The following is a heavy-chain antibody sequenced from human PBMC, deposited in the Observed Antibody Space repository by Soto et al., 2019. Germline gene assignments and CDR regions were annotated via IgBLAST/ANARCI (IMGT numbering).Heavy chain of an antibody. CDR3: ASRKSSPYFDY. Sequence: QVQLQESGPGLVKPSQTLSLTCTVSGGSISSGDYYWSWIRQPPGKGLEWIGNIYYSGSTYYNPYIKSRVTISVDTSKKQFPLKLSSVTAADTAVYYCASRKSSPYFDYWGQGTLVTVSS. CDR2: IYYSGST. V-gene: IGHV4-30-4*01. D-gene: IGHD3-10*01. CDR1: GGSISSGDYY. J-gene: IGHJ4*02.